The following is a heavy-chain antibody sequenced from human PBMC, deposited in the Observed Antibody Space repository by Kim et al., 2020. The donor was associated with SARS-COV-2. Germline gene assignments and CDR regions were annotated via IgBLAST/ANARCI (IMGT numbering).Heavy chain of an antibody. CDR1: GDSVSTDIG. Sequence: SQTLSLTCAIFGDSVSTDIGWNWIRQSPSRGFEWLGRTYYRSKWNKDYAVSVKSRITINSDTSKDQFSLQLHSVTAEDTAVYYCAKGWLKGGFDYWGQGILVTVSS. D-gene: IGHD5-12*01. CDR2: TYYRSKWNK. CDR3: AKGWLKGGFDY. V-gene: IGHV6-1*01. J-gene: IGHJ4*02.